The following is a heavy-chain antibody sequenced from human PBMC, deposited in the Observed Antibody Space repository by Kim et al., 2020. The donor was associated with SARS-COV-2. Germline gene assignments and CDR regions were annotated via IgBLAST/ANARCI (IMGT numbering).Heavy chain of an antibody. CDR1: GGSISSGSYY. Sequence: SETLSLTCTVSGGSISSGSYYWSWIRQPAGKGLEWIGRIYTSGSTNYNPSLKSRVTISVDTSKNQFSLKLSSVTAADTAVYYCARVNYYGSGRGGYFDLWGRGTLVTVSS. D-gene: IGHD3-10*01. V-gene: IGHV4-61*02. CDR3: ARVNYYGSGRGGYFDL. CDR2: IYTSGST. J-gene: IGHJ2*01.